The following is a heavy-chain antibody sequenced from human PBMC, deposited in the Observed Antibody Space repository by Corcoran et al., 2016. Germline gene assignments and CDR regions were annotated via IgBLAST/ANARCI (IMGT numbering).Heavy chain of an antibody. J-gene: IGHJ6*02. Sequence: QVTLKESGPALVKPTQTLTLTCTFSGFSLSTSGMRVSWIRQPPGKALEWLARIDWDDDKFYSTSLKTRLTISKDTSKNQMVLTMTNMDPVDTATYYCARHVLRFSSMDVWGQGTTVTVSS. CDR2: IDWDDDK. CDR1: GFSLSTSGMR. CDR3: ARHVLRFSSMDV. D-gene: IGHD3-3*01. V-gene: IGHV2-70*04.